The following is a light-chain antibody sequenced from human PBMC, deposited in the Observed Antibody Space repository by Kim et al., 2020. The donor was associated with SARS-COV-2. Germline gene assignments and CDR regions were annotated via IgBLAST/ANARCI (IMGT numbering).Light chain of an antibody. CDR2: GAS. V-gene: IGKV3-20*01. J-gene: IGKJ1*01. CDR3: LQYASSPRT. Sequence: PGESATLSCRASQSVSSSYLAWYQQRPGQAPRLLIYGASSRATGIPDRFSGSGSGTDFTLTISRREPEGFAVFYCLQYASSPRTFGQGTKVDIK. CDR1: QSVSSSY.